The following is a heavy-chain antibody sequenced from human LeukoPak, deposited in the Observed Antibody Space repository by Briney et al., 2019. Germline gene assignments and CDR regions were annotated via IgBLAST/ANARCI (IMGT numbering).Heavy chain of an antibody. V-gene: IGHV3-23*01. CDR2: ISGSGDST. D-gene: IGHD6-13*01. CDR3: AKTRPLDSSSWSHGDY. Sequence: GSLRLSCAASEFTLSSYAMSWVRQAPGKGLEWVSAISGSGDSTYYGDSVKGRFTISRDNSKNTLYLQMNSLRAEDTAVYYCAKTRPLDSSSWSHGDYWGQGTLVTVSS. J-gene: IGHJ4*02. CDR1: EFTLSSYA.